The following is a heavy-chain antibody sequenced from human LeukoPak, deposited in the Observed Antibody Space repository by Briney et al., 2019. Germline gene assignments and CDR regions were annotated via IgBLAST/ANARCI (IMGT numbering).Heavy chain of an antibody. CDR1: GGPISSYY. CDR3: ARTYNWNLNWFDP. J-gene: IGHJ5*02. V-gene: IGHV4-59*12. CDR2: IYYSGST. Sequence: SETLSLTCTVSGGPISSYYWSWIRQPPGKGLEWIGYIYYSGSTNYNPSLKSRVTISVDTSKNQFSLKLSSVTAEDTAVYYCARTYNWNLNWFDPWGQGTLVTVSS. D-gene: IGHD1-20*01.